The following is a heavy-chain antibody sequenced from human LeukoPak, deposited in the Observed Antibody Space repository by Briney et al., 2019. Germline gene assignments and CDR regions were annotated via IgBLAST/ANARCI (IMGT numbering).Heavy chain of an antibody. V-gene: IGHV3-23*01. CDR2: IPASGGST. Sequence: GGSLRLSCAASGFTFSSNVMIWVRQAPGKGLEWVSSIPASGGSTYYADSVKGRFTISRDNAKNSLYLQMNSLRAEDTAVYYCARDRMSSSWYCDYWGQGTLVTVSS. D-gene: IGHD6-13*01. CDR1: GFTFSSNV. CDR3: ARDRMSSSWYCDY. J-gene: IGHJ4*02.